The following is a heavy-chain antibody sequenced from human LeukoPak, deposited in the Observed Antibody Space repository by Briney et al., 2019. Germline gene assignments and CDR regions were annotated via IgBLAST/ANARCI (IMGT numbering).Heavy chain of an antibody. V-gene: IGHV4-34*01. Sequence: SETLSLTCAVYGGSFSGYYWSWIRQPPGKGLEEIGEINHSGSTNYNPSLKSRVTISVDTSKNQFSLKLSSVTAADTAVYYCARGPFIVVVPAARAGYYYYGMDVWGQGTTVTVSS. CDR1: GGSFSGYY. CDR3: ARGPFIVVVPAARAGYYYYGMDV. J-gene: IGHJ6*02. D-gene: IGHD2-2*01. CDR2: INHSGST.